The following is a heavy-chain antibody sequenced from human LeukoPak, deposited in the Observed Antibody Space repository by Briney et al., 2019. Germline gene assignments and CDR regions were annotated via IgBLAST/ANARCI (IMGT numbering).Heavy chain of an antibody. CDR2: INPSGGST. CDR1: GYTFTSYY. J-gene: IGHJ6*03. Sequence: GASVKVSCKPSGYTFTSYYMHWVRQAPGQALDWMGIINPSGGSTSYAQKFQGRVTMTRDTSTHTVYMELSSLRSEDAAVYYCARDRPPPRRAILELHHYIDVWGKGTTVTVSS. D-gene: IGHD1-7*01. V-gene: IGHV1-46*01. CDR3: ARDRPPPRRAILELHHYIDV.